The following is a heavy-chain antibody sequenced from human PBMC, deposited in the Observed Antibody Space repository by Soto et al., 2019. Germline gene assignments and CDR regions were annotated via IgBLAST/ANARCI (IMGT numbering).Heavy chain of an antibody. D-gene: IGHD5-18*01. CDR2: IIPVLGVG. V-gene: IGHV1-69*01. Sequence: QVQLVQSGAEVKKPGSSVRVSCKASGGTFGNHAISWVRQAPGQGLEWLGGIIPVLGVGDNAQNFQGRVTITADASTSTAYLEPSSLRSEDTALSYCAREAGYTYGYVFDYWGQGTLVTVSS. CDR1: GGTFGNHA. CDR3: AREAGYTYGYVFDY. J-gene: IGHJ4*02.